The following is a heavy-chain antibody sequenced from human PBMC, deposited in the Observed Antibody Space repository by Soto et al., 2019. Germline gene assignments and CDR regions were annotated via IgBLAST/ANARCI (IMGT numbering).Heavy chain of an antibody. CDR1: GGTFSSYA. V-gene: IGHV1-69*13. Sequence: GASVKVSCKASGGTFSSYAISWVRQAPGQGLEWMGGIIPIFGTANYAQKFQGRVTITADESTSTAYMELSSLRSEDTAVYYCARVEYYYGSGSYYKNWFDPWGQGTLVTVSS. D-gene: IGHD3-10*01. CDR3: ARVEYYYGSGSYYKNWFDP. CDR2: IIPIFGTA. J-gene: IGHJ5*02.